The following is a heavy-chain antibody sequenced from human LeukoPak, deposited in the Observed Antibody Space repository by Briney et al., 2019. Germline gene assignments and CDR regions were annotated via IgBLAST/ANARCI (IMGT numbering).Heavy chain of an antibody. CDR1: GGSITSSSYY. Sequence: PSETLSLTCTVSGGSITSSSYYWGWIRQPPGKGLEWIGSVYYSGNSYNNPSLKSRVTLSVDTSKNQSSLKLSSVTAADTAIYYCTREYGFMTTVFHAFDIWGQGTVVTVSS. CDR2: VYYSGNS. CDR3: TREYGFMTTVFHAFDI. J-gene: IGHJ3*02. D-gene: IGHD4-17*01. V-gene: IGHV4-39*07.